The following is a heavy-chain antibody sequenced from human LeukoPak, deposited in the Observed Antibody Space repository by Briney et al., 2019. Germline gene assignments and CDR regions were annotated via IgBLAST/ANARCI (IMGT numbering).Heavy chain of an antibody. CDR1: GGSISNYY. Sequence: SETLSLTCTVSGGSISNYYWSWIRQPAGKGLEWIGRIYSDGRTNYDLSLSSRLAMSVDTSKNQFSLKLSSVTAADTAVYYCARVARVTMVRGVWFDPWGQGTLVTVSS. CDR2: IYSDGRT. V-gene: IGHV4-4*07. CDR3: ARVARVTMVRGVWFDP. J-gene: IGHJ5*02. D-gene: IGHD3-10*01.